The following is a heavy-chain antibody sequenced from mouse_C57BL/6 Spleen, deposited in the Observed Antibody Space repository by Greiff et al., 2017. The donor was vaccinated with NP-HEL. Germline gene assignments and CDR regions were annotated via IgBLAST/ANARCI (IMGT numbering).Heavy chain of an antibody. CDR1: GYAFSSSW. V-gene: IGHV1-82*01. J-gene: IGHJ4*01. D-gene: IGHD1-1*02. CDR2: IYPGDGDT. Sequence: QVQLQQSGPELVKPGASVKISCKASGYAFSSSWMNWVKQRPGKGLEWIGRIYPGDGDTNYNGKFKGKATLTAYKSSSTADMQLSSLTSEDAAVYVGEREGITIMDDWGQGTSVTVAS. CDR3: EREGITIMDD.